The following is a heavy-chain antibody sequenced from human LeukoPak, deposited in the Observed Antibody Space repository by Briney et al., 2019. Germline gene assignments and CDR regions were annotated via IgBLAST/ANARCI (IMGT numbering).Heavy chain of an antibody. CDR3: ARGYDSSGYAQYYFDY. Sequence: SETLSLTCTVSGVSISSGGYYWSWIRQHPGKGLEWIGYIYYSGSTYYDPSLKSRVTISVDTSKNQFSPKLSSVTAADTAVYYCARGYDSSGYAQYYFDYWGQGTLVTVSS. J-gene: IGHJ4*01. CDR2: IYYSGST. D-gene: IGHD3-22*01. V-gene: IGHV4-31*03. CDR1: GVSISSGGYY.